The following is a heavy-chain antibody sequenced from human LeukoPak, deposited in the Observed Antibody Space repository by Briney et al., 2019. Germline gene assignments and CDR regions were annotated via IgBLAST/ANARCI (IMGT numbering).Heavy chain of an antibody. D-gene: IGHD4-11*01. CDR2: IYYSGST. Sequence: PSETLSLTCTVSGGSISSYYWSWIRQPPGKGLELIWYIYYSGSTNYNPSLKSRVTISVDTSKNQFSLKLSSVTAADTAVYYCARGQYLTPFDYWGQGTLVTVSS. V-gene: IGHV4-59*08. CDR3: ARGQYLTPFDY. J-gene: IGHJ4*02. CDR1: GGSISSYY.